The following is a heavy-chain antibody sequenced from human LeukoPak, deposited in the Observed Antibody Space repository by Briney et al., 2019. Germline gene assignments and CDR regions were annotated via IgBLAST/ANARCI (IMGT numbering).Heavy chain of an antibody. Sequence: GRSLRLSCAASGFTFSSYAMHWVRQAPGKGLEWVAVISCDGSNKYYADSVKGRFTISRDNSKNTLYLQMDSLRAEDTAVYYCAKDGLAVAGTRRVLIDYWGQGTLVTVSS. CDR1: GFTFSSYA. CDR3: AKDGLAVAGTRRVLIDY. V-gene: IGHV3-30*04. CDR2: ISCDGSNK. J-gene: IGHJ4*02. D-gene: IGHD6-19*01.